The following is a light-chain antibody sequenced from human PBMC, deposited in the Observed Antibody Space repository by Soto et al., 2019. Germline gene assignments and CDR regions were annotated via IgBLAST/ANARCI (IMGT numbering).Light chain of an antibody. Sequence: EIVLTQSPGTLSLSPGERATLSCRASQSVSSSYLAWYQRKPGQAPRLLIYGASSRATGIPDRFSGSGSGTDFTLTISRLEPEDFAVYYCQQYGRSPDLFTFGPGTKVDIK. J-gene: IGKJ3*01. V-gene: IGKV3-20*01. CDR1: QSVSSSY. CDR3: QQYGRSPDLFT. CDR2: GAS.